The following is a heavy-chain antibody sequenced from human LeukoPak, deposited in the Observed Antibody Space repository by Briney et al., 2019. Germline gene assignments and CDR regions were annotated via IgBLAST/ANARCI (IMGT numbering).Heavy chain of an antibody. Sequence: SPSETLSLTCTVSDGSVSSYYWSWIRQPPGKGLEWIGYMYYSGSTNYNPSLKSRVTISIDTSKNQFSLKLNSVTAADTAVYYCARGPTYQPIDFWGQGTLVTVSS. V-gene: IGHV4-59*02. J-gene: IGHJ4*02. D-gene: IGHD2-2*01. CDR1: DGSVSSYY. CDR2: MYYSGST. CDR3: ARGPTYQPIDF.